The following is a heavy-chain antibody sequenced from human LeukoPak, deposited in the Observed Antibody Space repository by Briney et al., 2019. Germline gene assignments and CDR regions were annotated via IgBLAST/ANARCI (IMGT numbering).Heavy chain of an antibody. D-gene: IGHD3-10*02. V-gene: IGHV3-30*02. CDR3: AKDVRGPTVGAFDI. J-gene: IGHJ3*02. CDR1: GFTFSSYG. Sequence: GGSLRLSCAASGFTFSSYGMHWVRQAPGKGLEWVAFIRYDGSYKYYVDSVKGRATISRDNSKNTLYLQMNSLRAEDTAVYYCAKDVRGPTVGAFDIWGQGTMVTVSS. CDR2: IRYDGSYK.